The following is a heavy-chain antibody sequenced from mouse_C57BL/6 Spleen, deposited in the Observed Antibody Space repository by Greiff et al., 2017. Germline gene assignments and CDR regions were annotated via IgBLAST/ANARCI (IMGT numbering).Heavy chain of an antibody. J-gene: IGHJ1*03. Sequence: EVQLVESGGGLVKPGGSLKLSCAASGFTFSSYAMSWVRQTPDKRLEWVATISDGGSYTYYPDNVKGRFTISRDNAKNNLYLQMSHLKSEDTAMYYCARDQGVYYGSSYVGWYFDVWGTGTTVTVSS. D-gene: IGHD1-1*01. CDR1: GFTFSSYA. CDR2: ISDGGSYT. CDR3: ARDQGVYYGSSYVGWYFDV. V-gene: IGHV5-4*01.